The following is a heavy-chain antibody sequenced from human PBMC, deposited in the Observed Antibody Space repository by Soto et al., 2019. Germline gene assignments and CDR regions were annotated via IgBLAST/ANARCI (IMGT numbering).Heavy chain of an antibody. CDR1: GDSVTSDSYY. CDR2: ILSSGGT. CDR3: AKGFSTGLYVDS. V-gene: IGHV4-61*01. J-gene: IGHJ5*01. D-gene: IGHD6-19*01. Sequence: QVQLQESGPGLVKPSGTLSLTCSVSGDSVTSDSYYWTWIRQPPGKTLEWVGFILSSGGTSTNPSLGSRLSVSVDTSKNQFSMRLTSVTAADTGVYFCAKGFSTGLYVDSWGRGAQVTVSS.